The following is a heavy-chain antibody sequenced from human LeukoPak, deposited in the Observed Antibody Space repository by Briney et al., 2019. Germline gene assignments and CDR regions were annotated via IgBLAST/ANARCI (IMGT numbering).Heavy chain of an antibody. J-gene: IGHJ3*02. D-gene: IGHD3-22*01. CDR3: ARVLRRPYYYDSSGSFDAFDI. Sequence: GGSLRLSCAASGFTFSSYWMSWVRQAPGKGLEWVANIKQDGSEKDYVDSVKGRFTISRDNAKNSLYLQMNSLRAEDTAVYYCARVLRRPYYYDSSGSFDAFDIWGQGTMVTVSS. V-gene: IGHV3-7*01. CDR1: GFTFSSYW. CDR2: IKQDGSEK.